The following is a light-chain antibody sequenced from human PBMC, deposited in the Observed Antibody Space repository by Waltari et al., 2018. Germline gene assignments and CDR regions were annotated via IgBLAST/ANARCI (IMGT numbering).Light chain of an antibody. Sequence: QSALTQPASVSGSPGQSITISCTGTSSDVGNYNLVSWYQQHPGKAPKLIIYEVSQRPSGVSMRCSGSKSGTTASLTISGLQAEDEADFYCCSYACSSSSVVFGGGTKLTVL. CDR1: SSDVGNYNL. V-gene: IGLV2-23*02. J-gene: IGLJ2*01. CDR2: EVS. CDR3: CSYACSSSSVV.